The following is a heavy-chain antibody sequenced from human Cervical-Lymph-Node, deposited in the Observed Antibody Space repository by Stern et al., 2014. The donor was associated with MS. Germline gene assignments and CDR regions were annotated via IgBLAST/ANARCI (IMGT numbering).Heavy chain of an antibody. CDR2: INHSGST. CDR3: ARAVGYSSGWYGV. Sequence: QVQLQQWGAGLLKPSETLSLTCAVYGGSFSGYYWSWIRQPPGKGLEWIGEINHSGSTNYNPSLKSRVTISVDTSKNQFSLKLSSVTAADTAVYYCARAVGYSSGWYGVWGQGTLVTVSS. J-gene: IGHJ4*02. CDR1: GGSFSGYY. V-gene: IGHV4-34*01. D-gene: IGHD6-19*01.